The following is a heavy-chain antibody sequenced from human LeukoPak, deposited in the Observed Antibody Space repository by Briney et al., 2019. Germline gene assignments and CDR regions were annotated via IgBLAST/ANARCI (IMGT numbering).Heavy chain of an antibody. CDR2: ISGSGGST. J-gene: IGHJ4*02. CDR1: GFTFSSYA. CDR3: GMARPAAYFDF. Sequence: GRSLRLSCAASGFTFSSYAMSWVRQAPGKGLEWVSAISGSGGSTYYADSVKGRFTISRDNSKNTLYLQMSSLRAEDTAVYYCGMARPAAYFDFWGQGTLVTGSS. D-gene: IGHD6-6*01. V-gene: IGHV3-23*01.